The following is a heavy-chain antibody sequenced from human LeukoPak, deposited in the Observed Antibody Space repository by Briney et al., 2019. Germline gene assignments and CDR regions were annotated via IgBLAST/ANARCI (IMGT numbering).Heavy chain of an antibody. CDR1: GFTFSNAW. J-gene: IGHJ6*02. CDR3: ARGYCSSTSCYYCYGMDV. V-gene: IGHV3-15*01. Sequence: GGSLRLSCAASGFTFSNAWMSWVRQAPGKGLEWVGRIKSKTDGGTTDYAAPVKGRFTISRDDSKNTLYLQMNSLRAEDTAVYYCARGYCSSTSCYYCYGMDVWGQGTTVTVSS. D-gene: IGHD2-2*01. CDR2: IKSKTDGGTT.